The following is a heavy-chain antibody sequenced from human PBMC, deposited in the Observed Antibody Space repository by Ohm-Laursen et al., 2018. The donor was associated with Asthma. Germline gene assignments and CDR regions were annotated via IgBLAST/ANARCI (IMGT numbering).Heavy chain of an antibody. Sequence: SQTLSLTCAVSGDSFTSGGHYWSWIRQLPGKGLEWIGYIYYTGSTYYNPSLKSRVTISVDTSKNQFSLKLSSVTAADTAVYYCARVNSSSVMERIFDYWGQGTLVTVSS. CDR3: ARVNSSSVMERIFDY. D-gene: IGHD6-6*01. V-gene: IGHV4-31*11. J-gene: IGHJ4*02. CDR2: IYYTGST. CDR1: GDSFTSGGHY.